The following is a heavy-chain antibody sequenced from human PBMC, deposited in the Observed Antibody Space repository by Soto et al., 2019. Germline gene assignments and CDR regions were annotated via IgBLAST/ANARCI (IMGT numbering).Heavy chain of an antibody. Sequence: GGSLRLSCAASGFTFSSYAMSWVRQAPGKGLEWVSAISGSGGSTYYADSVKGRFTISRDNSKNTLYLQMNSLRAEDTAVYYCAKANPASRGSQLTYYYDSSGLYYFDYWGQGTLVTVSS. CDR2: ISGSGGST. J-gene: IGHJ4*02. V-gene: IGHV3-23*01. CDR1: GFTFSSYA. D-gene: IGHD3-22*01. CDR3: AKANPASRGSQLTYYYDSSGLYYFDY.